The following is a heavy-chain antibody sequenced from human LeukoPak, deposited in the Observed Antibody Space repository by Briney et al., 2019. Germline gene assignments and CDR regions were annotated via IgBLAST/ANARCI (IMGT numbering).Heavy chain of an antibody. CDR1: GGTFSSYA. CDR3: ARDGSGSNIVDY. V-gene: IGHV1-69*13. J-gene: IGHJ4*02. CDR2: IIPIFGTA. Sequence: ASVKVSCKASGGTFSSYAISWVRQAPGQGLEWMGGIIPIFGTANYAQKFQGRVTITADESTSTAYMELSSLRSKDTAVYYCARDGSGSNIVDYWGQGTLVTVSS. D-gene: IGHD1-26*01.